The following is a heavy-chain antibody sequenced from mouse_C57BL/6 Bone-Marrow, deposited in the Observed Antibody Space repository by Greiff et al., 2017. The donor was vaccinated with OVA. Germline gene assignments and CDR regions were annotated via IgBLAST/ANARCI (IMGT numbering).Heavy chain of an antibody. V-gene: IGHV5-6*01. CDR1: GFPFSSYG. CDR2: ISSGGSYT. Sequence: EVKLVESGGDLVTPGGSLKLSCAASGFPFSSYGMSWVRQTPDKRLEWVATISSGGSYTYYPDSVKGRFTISRDNAKNTLYLQMSSLKSEDTAMYYCARQAYSKYYYAMDYWGQGTSVTVSS. D-gene: IGHD2-5*01. CDR3: ARQAYSKYYYAMDY. J-gene: IGHJ4*01.